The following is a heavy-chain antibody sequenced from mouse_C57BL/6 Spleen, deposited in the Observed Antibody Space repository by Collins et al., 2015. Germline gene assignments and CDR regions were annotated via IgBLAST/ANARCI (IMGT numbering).Heavy chain of an antibody. CDR2: ILPGSGST. V-gene: IGHV1-9*01. Sequence: QVQLQQSGAELMKPGASVKLSCKATGYTFTGYWIEWVKQRPGHGLEWIGEILPGSGSTNYNEKFKGKATFTADTSSNTAYMQLSSLTTEDSAIYYCARHDGYYGGFAYWGQGTLVTVSA. CDR1: GYTFTGYW. D-gene: IGHD2-3*01. J-gene: IGHJ3*01. CDR3: ARHDGYYGGFAY.